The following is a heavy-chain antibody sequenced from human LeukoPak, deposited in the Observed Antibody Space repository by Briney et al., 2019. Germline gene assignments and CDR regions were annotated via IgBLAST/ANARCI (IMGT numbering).Heavy chain of an antibody. CDR2: IIPIFGTA. CDR1: GGTFSSYA. CDR3: ASTTYYYDSSGYYPQFDY. D-gene: IGHD3-22*01. Sequence: ASVKVSCKASGGTFSSYAISWVRQAPGQGLEWMGGIIPIFGTANYAQKFQGRVTITADESTSTAYMELSSLRSEDTAVYYCASTTYYYDSSGYYPQFDYWGQGTLVTVSS. V-gene: IGHV1-69*13. J-gene: IGHJ4*02.